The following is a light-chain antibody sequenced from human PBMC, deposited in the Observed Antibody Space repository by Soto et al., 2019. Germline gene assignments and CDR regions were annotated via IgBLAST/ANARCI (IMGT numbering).Light chain of an antibody. Sequence: QSVLTQPASVSGSPGQSITISCTRTSSDVGSYNYVSWYQQYPGKAPNIMIYDVSNRPSGVSYRFSGSKSGNTASPTISGLQAEDEADYYCSSYTSNSTHEVFGGGTKLTFL. J-gene: IGLJ3*02. CDR1: SSDVGSYNY. CDR2: DVS. V-gene: IGLV2-14*01. CDR3: SSYTSNSTHEV.